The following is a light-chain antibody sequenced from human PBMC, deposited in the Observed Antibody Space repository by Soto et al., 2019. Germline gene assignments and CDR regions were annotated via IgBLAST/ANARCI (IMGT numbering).Light chain of an antibody. CDR3: QQYAASPLT. CDR1: QNVDSNY. V-gene: IGKV3-20*01. J-gene: IGKJ4*01. CDR2: GAS. Sequence: EIVLTQSPGTLSLSLGDRATLSCWASQNVDSNYLAWYQQRPGQAPRLLIYGASTRATGVPDRFSGSGSGTDFTLTISRLEPEDFAVYFCQQYAASPLTFGGGTKVEIK.